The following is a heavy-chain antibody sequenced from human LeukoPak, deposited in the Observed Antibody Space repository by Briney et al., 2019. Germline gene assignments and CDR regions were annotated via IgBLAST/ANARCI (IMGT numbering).Heavy chain of an antibody. D-gene: IGHD6-13*01. V-gene: IGHV4-28*01. CDR1: GYSISSSNW. Sequence: KPSETLSLTCAVSGYSISSSNWWGWIRQPPGKGLEWIGYIYYSGSTYYNPSLKSRVTMSVDTSKNQFSPKLSSVTAVDTAVYYCARSPGYSSSWEYNWFDPWGQGTLVTVSS. CDR3: ARSPGYSSSWEYNWFDP. CDR2: IYYSGST. J-gene: IGHJ5*02.